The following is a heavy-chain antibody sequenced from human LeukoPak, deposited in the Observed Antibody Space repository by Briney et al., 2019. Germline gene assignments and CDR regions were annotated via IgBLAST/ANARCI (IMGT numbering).Heavy chain of an antibody. J-gene: IGHJ3*02. CDR2: ISAYNGNT. CDR3: ARDYPGAHEHPHDSSGYYYKGIAFDI. CDR1: GYTFTSYG. Sequence: ASVKVSCKASGYTFTSYGISWVRQAPGQGLEWMGWISAYNGNTNYAQKLQGRVTMTTDTSTSTAYMELRSLRSDDTAVYYCARDYPGAHEHPHDSSGYYYKGIAFDIWGQGTMVTVSS. V-gene: IGHV1-18*01. D-gene: IGHD3-22*01.